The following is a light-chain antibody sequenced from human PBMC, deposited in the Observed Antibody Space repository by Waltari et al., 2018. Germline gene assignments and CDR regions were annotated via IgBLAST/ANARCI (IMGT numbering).Light chain of an antibody. Sequence: IQLTQSQSSLSASVGDRVTITCRASQDIRDFLAWYQQKPGTVPKLLIYAASTLQSGVPSRFSGRGSGTDFTLTISSLQPEDFATYYCQLLNSYHWTFGKGPTLKIK. CDR2: AAS. CDR3: QLLNSYHWT. V-gene: IGKV1-9*01. CDR1: QDIRDF. J-gene: IGKJ1*01.